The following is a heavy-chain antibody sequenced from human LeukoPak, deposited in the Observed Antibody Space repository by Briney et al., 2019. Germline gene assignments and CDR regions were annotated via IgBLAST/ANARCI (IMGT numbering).Heavy chain of an antibody. CDR1: GFTFSSYS. CDR2: ISSSSSYI. D-gene: IGHD1-26*01. V-gene: IGHV3-21*01. Sequence: GGSLRLSCAASGFTFSSYSMNWVRQAPGKGLEWVSSISSSSSYIYYADSVKGRFIISRDNAKNSLYLQMNSLRAEDTAVYYCAGSGGGGSYYDFDYWGQGTLVTVSS. J-gene: IGHJ4*02. CDR3: AGSGGGGSYYDFDY.